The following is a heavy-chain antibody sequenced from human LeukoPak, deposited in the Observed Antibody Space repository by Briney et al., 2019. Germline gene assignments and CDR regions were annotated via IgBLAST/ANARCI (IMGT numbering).Heavy chain of an antibody. CDR1: GGSISRDY. V-gene: IGHV4-4*07. Sequence: SETLSLTCTVAGGSISRDYWSWIRQPAGKGLELIGRIHTSGSTNYNPSLKSRASMSVDTSKNQFSLNLSSVTAADTAVYYCARGWINLDYWGHGTLVTVSS. CDR3: ARGWINLDY. J-gene: IGHJ4*01. D-gene: IGHD5-12*01. CDR2: IHTSGST.